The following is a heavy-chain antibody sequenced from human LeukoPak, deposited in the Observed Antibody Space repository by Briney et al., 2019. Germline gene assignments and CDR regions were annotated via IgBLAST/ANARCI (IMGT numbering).Heavy chain of an antibody. CDR3: AKRMIRGVNHDAFDL. J-gene: IGHJ3*01. D-gene: IGHD3-10*01. CDR1: GITLSNYG. V-gene: IGHV3-23*01. Sequence: GGSLRLSCAVSGITLSNYGMSWVRQAPGKGLEWVAGISDSGGSTNYADSVKGRFTISRDNPKNTLYLQMNSLRAEDTAVYYCAKRMIRGVNHDAFDLWGQGTMVTVSS. CDR2: ISDSGGST.